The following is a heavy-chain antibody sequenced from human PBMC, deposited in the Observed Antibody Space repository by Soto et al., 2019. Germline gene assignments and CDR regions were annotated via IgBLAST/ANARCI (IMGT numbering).Heavy chain of an antibody. D-gene: IGHD3-22*01. V-gene: IGHV1-69*13. Sequence: SVKVSCKASGGTFSSYAISWVRQAPGQGLEWMGGIIPIFGTANYAQKFQGRVTITADESTSTAYMELSSLRSEDTAVYYCARYRLWSSGYYPKDAFDIWGQGTMVTVSS. J-gene: IGHJ3*02. CDR3: ARYRLWSSGYYPKDAFDI. CDR2: IIPIFGTA. CDR1: GGTFSSYA.